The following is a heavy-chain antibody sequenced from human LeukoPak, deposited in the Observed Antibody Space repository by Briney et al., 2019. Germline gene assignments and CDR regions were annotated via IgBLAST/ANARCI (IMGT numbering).Heavy chain of an antibody. J-gene: IGHJ5*02. V-gene: IGHV4-30-4*08. CDR1: GGSISSGDYY. CDR2: IYYSGST. CDR3: ARVGGDYYDSSGYYPPIDP. Sequence: PSETLSLTCTVSGGSISSGDYYWSWIRQPPGKGLGWIGYIYYSGSTYYNPSLKSRVTISVDTSKNQFSLKLSSVTAADTAVYYCARVGGDYYDSSGYYPPIDPWGQGTLVTVSS. D-gene: IGHD3-22*01.